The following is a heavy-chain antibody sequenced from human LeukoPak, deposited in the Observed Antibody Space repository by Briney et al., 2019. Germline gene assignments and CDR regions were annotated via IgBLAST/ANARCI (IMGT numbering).Heavy chain of an antibody. CDR3: ARAQGEWLLLKGGKYAFDI. V-gene: IGHV4-34*01. D-gene: IGHD3-22*01. CDR2: INHSGST. J-gene: IGHJ3*02. Sequence: KPSETLSLTCAVYGGSFSGYYWSWIRQPPGKGLEWIGEINHSGSTNYNPSLKSRVTISVDTSKNQFSLKLSSVTAADTAVYYCARAQGEWLLLKGGKYAFDIWGQGTMVTVSS. CDR1: GGSFSGYY.